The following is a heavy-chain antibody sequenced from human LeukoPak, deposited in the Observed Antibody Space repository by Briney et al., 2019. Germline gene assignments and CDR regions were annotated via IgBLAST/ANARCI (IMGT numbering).Heavy chain of an antibody. CDR3: ARGRTSHSSGSYRIGKFDY. CDR2: INPSGGST. D-gene: IGHD1-26*01. Sequence: ASVKVSCKASGYTFTSYYMHWVRQAPGQGLEWMGIINPSGGSTSYAQKFQGRVTMTRDMSTSTVYMELSSLRSEGTAVYYCARGRTSHSSGSYRIGKFDYWGQGTLVTVSS. CDR1: GYTFTSYY. V-gene: IGHV1-46*01. J-gene: IGHJ4*02.